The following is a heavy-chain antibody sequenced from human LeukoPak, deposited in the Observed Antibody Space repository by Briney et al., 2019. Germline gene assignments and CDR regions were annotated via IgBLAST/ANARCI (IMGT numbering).Heavy chain of an antibody. CDR1: VESFSGYY. J-gene: IGHJ4*02. V-gene: IGHV4-34*01. D-gene: IGHD5-18*01. CDR2: INLSGST. Sequence: SETLSLTCAVYVESFSGYYWSWIPHPPGKGLEWIGEINLSGSTNYNPSLKSRVTISVDTSKNQFSLKLSSVTAADTAVYYCARGRYSYGYWRGLEGDYWGQGTLVTVSS. CDR3: ARGRYSYGYWRGLEGDY.